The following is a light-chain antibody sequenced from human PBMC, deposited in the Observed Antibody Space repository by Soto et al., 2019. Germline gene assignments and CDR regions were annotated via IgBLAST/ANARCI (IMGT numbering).Light chain of an antibody. CDR2: DVS. V-gene: IGLV2-14*01. CDR1: SSDVGGYNY. J-gene: IGLJ2*01. CDR3: SSYTSLVV. Sequence: HSALTQPASVSGSPGQSITISCTGTSSDVGGYNYVSWYQQHPGKAPKLMIYDVSNRPSGVSNRFSGSKSGNTASLTISGLQAEDEADYYCSSYTSLVVFGGGTKLTVL.